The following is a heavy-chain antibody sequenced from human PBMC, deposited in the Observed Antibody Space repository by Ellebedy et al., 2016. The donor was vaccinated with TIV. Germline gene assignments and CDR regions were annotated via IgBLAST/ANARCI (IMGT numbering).Heavy chain of an antibody. CDR1: KFTFSNFA. J-gene: IGHJ4*02. V-gene: IGHV3-30*18. CDR3: AKALYKGNGYDFIFDY. CDR2: FSDDDKSI. Sequence: GGSLRLXCVASKFTFSNFAMHWVRQAPGKGLEWVATFSDDDKSIHYTESVKGRFTITRDNSRNTVYLQMNGLRADDTAVYYCAKALYKGNGYDFIFDYWGQGTLVNVSS. D-gene: IGHD3-3*01.